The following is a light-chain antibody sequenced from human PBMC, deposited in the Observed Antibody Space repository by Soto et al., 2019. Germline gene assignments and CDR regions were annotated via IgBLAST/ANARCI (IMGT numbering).Light chain of an antibody. V-gene: IGKV3-20*01. CDR2: GAS. CDR1: QSISSSF. J-gene: IGKJ1*01. Sequence: EIVLTQSPGTLSLSPGERATLSCRASQSISSSFLALYQQRPGQSPRLIIYGASSRATGIPDRFSGSGSGTDFTLTISRLDLEDSAFYYCQQYVTSSWTFGQGTKVDIK. CDR3: QQYVTSSWT.